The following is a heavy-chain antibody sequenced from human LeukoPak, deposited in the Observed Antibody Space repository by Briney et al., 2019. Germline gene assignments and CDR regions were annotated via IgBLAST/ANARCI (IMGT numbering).Heavy chain of an antibody. CDR1: GFTFDDYA. J-gene: IGHJ4*02. CDR3: ARDRMSSSWYSDY. D-gene: IGHD6-13*01. Sequence: GGSLRLSCAASGFTFDDYAMHWVRQAPGKGLEWVSGISWNSGSIGYADSVKGRFTISRDNAKNSLYLQMNSLRAEDTAVYYCARDRMSSSWYSDYWGQGTLVTVSS. CDR2: ISWNSGSI. V-gene: IGHV3-9*01.